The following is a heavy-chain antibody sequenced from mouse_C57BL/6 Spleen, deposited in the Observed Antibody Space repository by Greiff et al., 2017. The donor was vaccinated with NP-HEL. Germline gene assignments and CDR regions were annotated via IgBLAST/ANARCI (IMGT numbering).Heavy chain of an antibody. D-gene: IGHD2-14*01. CDR2: IYPGDGDT. V-gene: IGHV1-80*01. J-gene: IGHJ2*01. CDR3: ASGLIGGPYYFDY. Sequence: QVQLKQSGAELVKPGASVKISCKASGYAFSSYWMNWVKQRPGQGLEWIGQIYPGDGDTNYNGKFKGKATLTADKSSSTAYMQLSSLTSEDSAVYFCASGLIGGPYYFDYWGQGTTLTVSS. CDR1: GYAFSSYW.